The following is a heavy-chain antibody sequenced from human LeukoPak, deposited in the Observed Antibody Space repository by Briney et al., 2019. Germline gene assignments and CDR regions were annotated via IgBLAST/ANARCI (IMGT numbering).Heavy chain of an antibody. V-gene: IGHV4-39*01. Sequence: PSETLSLTCTVSGGSISSSSYYWSWIRQPPGKGLEWIGEINHSGSTNYNPSLKSRVTISVDTSKNQFSLKLSSVTAADTAVYYCARHVPDIVVVPAAILGYFQHWGQGTLVTVSS. CDR2: INHSGST. CDR3: ARHVPDIVVVPAAILGYFQH. D-gene: IGHD2-2*01. J-gene: IGHJ1*01. CDR1: GGSISSSSYY.